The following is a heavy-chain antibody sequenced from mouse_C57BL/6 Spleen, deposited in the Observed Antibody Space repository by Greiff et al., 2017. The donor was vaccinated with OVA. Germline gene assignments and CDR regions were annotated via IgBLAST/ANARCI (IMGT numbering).Heavy chain of an antibody. CDR2: IWSGGST. Sequence: VKVVESGPGLVQPSQSLSITCTVSGFSLTSYGVHWVRQSPGKGLEWLGVIWSGGSTDYNAAFISRLSISKDNSKSQVFFKMNSLQADDTAIYYCARQDSSGFYYAMDYWGQGTSVTVSS. V-gene: IGHV2-2*01. CDR3: ARQDSSGFYYAMDY. D-gene: IGHD3-2*02. CDR1: GFSLTSYG. J-gene: IGHJ4*01.